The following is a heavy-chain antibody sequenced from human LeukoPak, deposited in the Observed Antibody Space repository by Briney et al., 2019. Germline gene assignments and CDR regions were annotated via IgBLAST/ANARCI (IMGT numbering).Heavy chain of an antibody. CDR3: AKDNPPDQSSPGDY. D-gene: IGHD2-2*01. CDR2: ISYDGSNK. Sequence: GRSLRLSCAASGFTFSSYGMHWVRQAPGKGLEWVAVISYDGSNKYYADSVKGRFTISRDNSKNTLHLQMNSLRAEDTAVYYCAKDNPPDQSSPGDYWGQGTLVTVSS. CDR1: GFTFSSYG. V-gene: IGHV3-30*18. J-gene: IGHJ4*02.